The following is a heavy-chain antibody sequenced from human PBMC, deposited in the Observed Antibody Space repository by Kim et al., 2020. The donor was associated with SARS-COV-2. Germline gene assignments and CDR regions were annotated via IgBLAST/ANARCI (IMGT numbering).Heavy chain of an antibody. CDR3: ARDHHGKARFGELFDY. Sequence: GGSLRLSCAASGFTFSSYAMHWVRQAPGKGLEWVAVISYDGSNKYYADSVKGRFTISRDNSKNTLYLQMNSLRAEDTAVYYCARDHHGKARFGELFDYWGQGTLVTVSS. V-gene: IGHV3-30*04. D-gene: IGHD3-10*01. J-gene: IGHJ4*02. CDR1: GFTFSSYA. CDR2: ISYDGSNK.